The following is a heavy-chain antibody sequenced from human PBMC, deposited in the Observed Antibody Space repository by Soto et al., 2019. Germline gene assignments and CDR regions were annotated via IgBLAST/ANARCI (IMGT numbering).Heavy chain of an antibody. CDR3: ARGSSVVVPDPDYYYYYGMDV. D-gene: IGHD2-2*01. CDR1: GGTFSSYA. Sequence: QVQLVQSGAEVKKPGSSVKVSCQASGGTFSSYAISWVRQAPGQGLEWMGGILPIFGTANYAQKFQGRVTITADEYTSTAYMELSSPDAEDTAVYYCARGSSVVVPDPDYYYYYGMDVWGQGTTVTVSS. V-gene: IGHV1-69*01. J-gene: IGHJ6*02. CDR2: ILPIFGTA.